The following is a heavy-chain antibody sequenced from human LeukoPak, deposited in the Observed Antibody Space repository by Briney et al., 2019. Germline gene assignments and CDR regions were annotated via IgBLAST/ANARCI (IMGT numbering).Heavy chain of an antibody. CDR2: ISSNSDNI. J-gene: IGHJ4*02. Sequence: PGGSLRLSCAASGFTFDDYAMHWVRQAPGKGLEWVSGISSNSDNIGYADSVKGRFTISRDNAKNSLYLQMNSLRVEDTAFYYCAKDNRRHYTSGPNPDSLHWGQGALVTVSS. D-gene: IGHD6-19*01. CDR1: GFTFDDYA. CDR3: AKDNRRHYTSGPNPDSLH. V-gene: IGHV3-9*01.